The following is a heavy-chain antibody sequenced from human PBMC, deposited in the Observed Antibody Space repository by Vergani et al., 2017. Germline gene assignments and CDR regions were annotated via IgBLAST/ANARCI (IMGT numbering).Heavy chain of an antibody. V-gene: IGHV4-59*01. Sequence: QVQLQESGPGLVKPSETLSLTCTVSGGSISSYYWSWIRQPPGKGLEWIGYIYYSGSTNYNPSPKSRVTISVDTSKNQFSLKLSSVTAADTAVYYCARVTVGCSSTSCYEVDPWGQGTLVTVSS. J-gene: IGHJ5*02. D-gene: IGHD2-2*01. CDR2: IYYSGST. CDR1: GGSISSYY. CDR3: ARVTVGCSSTSCYEVDP.